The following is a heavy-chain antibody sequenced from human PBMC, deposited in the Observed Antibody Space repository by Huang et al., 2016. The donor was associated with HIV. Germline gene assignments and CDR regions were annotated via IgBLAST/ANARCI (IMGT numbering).Heavy chain of an antibody. D-gene: IGHD5-18*01. CDR2: IIPIFGTA. J-gene: IGHJ5*02. Sequence: QVLLVQSGAEVRKPGSSVKVSCTAFGGTFSSYAISWLRQAPGQGLEWMGGIIPIFGTANYTQKVQGRVTITVDESTNTGYMELTRLTSEDTAVYYCARTAYSYGFRQGYNWFDPWGQGTPVTVSS. CDR3: ARTAYSYGFRQGYNWFDP. V-gene: IGHV1-69*13. CDR1: GGTFSSYA.